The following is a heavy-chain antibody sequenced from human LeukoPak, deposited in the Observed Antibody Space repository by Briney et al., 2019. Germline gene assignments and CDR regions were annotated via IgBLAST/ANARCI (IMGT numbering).Heavy chain of an antibody. Sequence: GGSLRLSCAASGFTFSNYWMSWVRQAPGKGLEWVANIKQDGSEKYYVDPVKGRFTISRDNAKNSLYLQMNSLRAEDTAVYYCAREVSLVWTPDPYYMDVWGKGTTVTVSS. V-gene: IGHV3-7*01. CDR2: IKQDGSEK. J-gene: IGHJ6*03. D-gene: IGHD3-10*01. CDR3: AREVSLVWTPDPYYMDV. CDR1: GFTFSNYW.